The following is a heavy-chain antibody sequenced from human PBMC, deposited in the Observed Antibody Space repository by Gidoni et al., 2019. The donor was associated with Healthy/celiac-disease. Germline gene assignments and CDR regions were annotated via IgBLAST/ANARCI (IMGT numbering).Heavy chain of an antibody. CDR1: GCSISSGSYY. D-gene: IGHD3-9*01. J-gene: IGHJ6*02. CDR2: IYTSGST. Sequence: QVQLQESAPGLVKPSQTLSLTCTVAGCSISSGSYYWSWIRQPAGKGLEWVGRIYTSGSTNSNPSLKSRVTISVDTSKNQCSLKLSSVTAADTAVYDCARGGRYLDSGGIDVWGQGTTVTVSS. CDR3: ARGGRYLDSGGIDV. V-gene: IGHV4-61*02.